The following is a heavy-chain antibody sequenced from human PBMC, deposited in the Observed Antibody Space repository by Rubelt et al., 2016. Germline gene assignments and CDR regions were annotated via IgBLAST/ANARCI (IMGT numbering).Heavy chain of an antibody. J-gene: IGHJ6*03. D-gene: IGHD2-15*01. CDR1: GFTFSNYW. Sequence: VQPGGSLRLSCEASGFTFSNYWMHWLRQAPGKGLAWVSVIVSDGARTNYADSVNGRFTISRDNAKNTLYLQMNILRAEDTAVYYCARAFGGPPHFYYYYYMDLWGKGTTVTVSS. CDR3: ARAFGGPPHFYYYYYMDL. V-gene: IGHV3-74*01. CDR2: IVSDGART.